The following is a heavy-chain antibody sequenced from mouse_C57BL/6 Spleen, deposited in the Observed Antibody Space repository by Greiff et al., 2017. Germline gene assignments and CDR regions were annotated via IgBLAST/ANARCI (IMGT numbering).Heavy chain of an antibody. J-gene: IGHJ4*01. CDR3: ARERTGTGAMDY. CDR2: LYPGDGDT. CDR1: GYAFSSSW. D-gene: IGHD4-1*01. Sequence: VQLQESGPELVKPGASVKISCKASGYAFSSSWMNWVKQRPGKGLEWIGRLYPGDGDTNYNGKFKGKATLTADKSSSTAYMQLSSLTSEDSAVYFCARERTGTGAMDYWGQGTSVTVSS. V-gene: IGHV1-82*01.